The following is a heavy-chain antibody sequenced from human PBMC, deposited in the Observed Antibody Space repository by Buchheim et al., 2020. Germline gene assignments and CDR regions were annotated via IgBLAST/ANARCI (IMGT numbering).Heavy chain of an antibody. CDR1: GYIFTSYW. Sequence: EVQLVQSGAEVKKPGESLRISCKGSGYIFTSYWITWVRQMPGKGLEWMGRIDPSDSYTNYSPSFQGHVTISADKSISPSYLQWSSLKASDTAMYYCYLSSNARSGYYLGYQYAMDVWGQGTT. J-gene: IGHJ6*02. CDR3: YLSSNARSGYYLGYQYAMDV. CDR2: IDPSDSYT. V-gene: IGHV5-10-1*03. D-gene: IGHD3-3*01.